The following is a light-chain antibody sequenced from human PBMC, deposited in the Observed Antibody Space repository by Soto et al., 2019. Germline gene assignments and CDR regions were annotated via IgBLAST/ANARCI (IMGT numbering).Light chain of an antibody. CDR3: QQHNDYTAVT. J-gene: IGKJ2*01. CDR1: QTISSS. V-gene: IGKV1-5*01. Sequence: DIQMTQSPSTLSASVGDRVTITCRASQTISSSLAWYQHKPGKAPKLLIFDASTLQTGVPSRFSGGGFGIEFTLTITGLQPDDFATYYCQQHNDYTAVTFGQGTKLEIK. CDR2: DAS.